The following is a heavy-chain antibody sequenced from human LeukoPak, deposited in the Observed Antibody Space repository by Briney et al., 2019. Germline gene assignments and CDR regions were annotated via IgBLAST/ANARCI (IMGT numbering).Heavy chain of an antibody. Sequence: GGSLRLSCAASGFTFSRYWMSWVRQAPGKGLEWVANIKQDGSEKYYVDSVKGRFTISRDNAKNSLYLQMNSLRAEDTAVYYCARRNRICGGDCYAFDIWGQGTMVTVSS. CDR3: ARRNRICGGDCYAFDI. D-gene: IGHD2-21*02. CDR1: GFTFSRYW. J-gene: IGHJ3*02. CDR2: IKQDGSEK. V-gene: IGHV3-7*01.